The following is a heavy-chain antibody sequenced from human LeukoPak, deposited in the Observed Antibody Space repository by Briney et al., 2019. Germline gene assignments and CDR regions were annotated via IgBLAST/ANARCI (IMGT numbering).Heavy chain of an antibody. J-gene: IGHJ4*02. CDR3: ARREYSSSSFRFDS. Sequence: GESLKISCKGSGYRFTSYWIGWVRQMPGKGLEWMGIIYPDDSDTRYSPSFQRQVTISADKSVNTAYLQWSSLKASDTAIYFCARREYSSSSFRFDSWGQGTRVIVSS. CDR1: GYRFTSYW. V-gene: IGHV5-51*01. CDR2: IYPDDSDT. D-gene: IGHD6-6*01.